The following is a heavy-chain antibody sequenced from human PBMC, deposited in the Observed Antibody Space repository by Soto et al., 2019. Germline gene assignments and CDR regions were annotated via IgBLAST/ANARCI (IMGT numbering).Heavy chain of an antibody. V-gene: IGHV3-33*01. D-gene: IGHD1-1*01. Sequence: GGSLRLSCAASGFMFSNHGMHWVRQAPGKGLEWVAVIWSDGNNRYYADSVKGRFTISRDNSKNTVYLQMSSLRVEDTAVYYCVRGDNWNDEASDYWGQGTLVNVSS. CDR2: IWSDGNNR. J-gene: IGHJ4*02. CDR1: GFMFSNHG. CDR3: VRGDNWNDEASDY.